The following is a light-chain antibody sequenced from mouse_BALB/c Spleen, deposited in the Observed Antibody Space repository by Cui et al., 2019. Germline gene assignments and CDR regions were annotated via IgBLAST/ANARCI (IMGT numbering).Light chain of an antibody. Sequence: QLVLTQYPAIMHASLGEDITLPCSASSSGSYMHWYQHKSGTSPKLLIYSSSNLASGVPSRFSGSGSGTFYSLTISSVEAEDAADYYCHQWSSYPWTFGGGTKLEIK. V-gene: IGKV4-80*01. J-gene: IGKJ1*01. CDR3: HQWSSYPWT. CDR1: SSGSY. CDR2: SSS.